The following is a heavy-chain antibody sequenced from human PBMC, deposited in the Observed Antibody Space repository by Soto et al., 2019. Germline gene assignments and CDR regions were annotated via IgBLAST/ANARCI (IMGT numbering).Heavy chain of an antibody. CDR3: ASGESSSHYYYYGMDV. Sequence: WWSLRLACAASGVTFSSYSMNWVRQAPGKGLEWVSYISSSSSTIYYADSVKGRFTISRDNAKNSLYLQMNSLRDEDTAVYYCASGESSSHYYYYGMDVWGQGTTVTVSS. CDR2: ISSSSSTI. J-gene: IGHJ6*02. CDR1: GVTFSSYS. V-gene: IGHV3-48*02. D-gene: IGHD6-6*01.